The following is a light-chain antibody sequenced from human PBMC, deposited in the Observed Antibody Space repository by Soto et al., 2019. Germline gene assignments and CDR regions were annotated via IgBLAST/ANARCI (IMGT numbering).Light chain of an antibody. Sequence: SQALAILSASPGEGLTLSCRASQSIATLLAWYQHKPGQAPRLLIYDASNRATGIPARFSGSGSGTDFTLTISSLEPEDFAIYYCQQRSKWITFGQGTRLEIK. CDR1: QSIATL. V-gene: IGKV3-11*01. CDR3: QQRSKWIT. CDR2: DAS. J-gene: IGKJ5*01.